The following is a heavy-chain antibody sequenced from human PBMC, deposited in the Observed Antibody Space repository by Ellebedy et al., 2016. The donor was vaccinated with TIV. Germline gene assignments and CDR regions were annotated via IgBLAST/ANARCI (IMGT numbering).Heavy chain of an antibody. V-gene: IGHV4-59*01. J-gene: IGHJ4*02. D-gene: IGHD6-13*01. CDR3: ARGAAALVY. CDR2: IYYSGST. Sequence: SETLSLTCTVSGGSISSYYWNWIRQPPGKGLEWIGNIYYSGSTNYNPSLKSRVTISVDTSKNQFSLKLSSVTAADTAVYYCARGAAALVYWGQGTLVTVSS. CDR1: GGSISSYY.